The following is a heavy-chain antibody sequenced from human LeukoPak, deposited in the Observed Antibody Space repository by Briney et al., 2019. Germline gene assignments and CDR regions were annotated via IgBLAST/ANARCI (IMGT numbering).Heavy chain of an antibody. Sequence: SETLSLTCSVSGGSISSNYWSWIRQPPGKGLEWIGYIFHSGSTNYNPSLKSRVTISVDTPKNHFSLTLSSVTAADTAVYYCARSDGYGLVGIWGQGTMVTVSS. CDR3: ARSDGYGLVGI. V-gene: IGHV4-59*12. J-gene: IGHJ3*02. D-gene: IGHD3-10*01. CDR1: GGSISSNY. CDR2: IFHSGST.